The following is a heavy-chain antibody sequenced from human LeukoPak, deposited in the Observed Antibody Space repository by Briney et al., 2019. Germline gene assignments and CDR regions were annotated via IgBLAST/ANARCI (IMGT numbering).Heavy chain of an antibody. CDR1: GGSISSYY. Sequence: SETLSLTCTVSGGSISSYYWSWIRQPAGKGLEWIGYIYYSGSTNYNPSLKSRVTISVDTSKNQFSLKLSSVTAADTAVYYCARDSGYYSHWFDPWGQGTLVTVSS. D-gene: IGHD3-22*01. J-gene: IGHJ5*02. V-gene: IGHV4-59*01. CDR3: ARDSGYYSHWFDP. CDR2: IYYSGST.